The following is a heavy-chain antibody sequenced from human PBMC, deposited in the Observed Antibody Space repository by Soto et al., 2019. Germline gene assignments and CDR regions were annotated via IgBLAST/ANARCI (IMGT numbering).Heavy chain of an antibody. Sequence: QVQLVQSGAEVKKPGASVKVSCKASGYTFTSYGISWVRQAPGQGLEWMGWISAYNGNTNYAQKLQGRVTMTTDTSTSTAYMELRSLRSDDTAVYYCARVYCSSTRCYRGLRGWYFDLWGRGTLVTVSS. CDR2: ISAYNGNT. CDR1: GYTFTSYG. J-gene: IGHJ2*01. D-gene: IGHD2-2*01. V-gene: IGHV1-18*01. CDR3: ARVYCSSTRCYRGLRGWYFDL.